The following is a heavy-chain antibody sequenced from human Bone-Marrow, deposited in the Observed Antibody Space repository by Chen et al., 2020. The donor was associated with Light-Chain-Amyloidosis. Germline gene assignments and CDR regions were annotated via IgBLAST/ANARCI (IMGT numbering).Heavy chain of an antibody. D-gene: IGHD2-15*01. V-gene: IGHV4-34*01. CDR2: VTHTGST. Sequence: QVQLQQWGAGLLKPSETLSLTCAVYGGSFSAYYWSWVRQPPGKGLEWIGEVTHTGSTSYNPSVESRVTMSLDSSKNQVSLKLTSVTAADTAVYYCARNGHYSIDSWGQGTLVTVSS. J-gene: IGHJ4*02. CDR3: ARNGHYSIDS. CDR1: GGSFSAYY.